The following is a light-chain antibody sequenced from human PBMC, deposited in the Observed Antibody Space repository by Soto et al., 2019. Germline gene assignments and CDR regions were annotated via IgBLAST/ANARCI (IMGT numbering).Light chain of an antibody. Sequence: QSVMTQPPSVSAAPGQKVTISCSGSSSNIGGNSVSWYQQLPGTAPKLLIYEVTNRPSGASARFSGSKSANTASLTISGLQAEDEAHYYCTSYTRSSTWVFGGGTKVTVL. CDR2: EVT. J-gene: IGLJ3*02. V-gene: IGLV2-14*01. CDR1: SSNIGGNS. CDR3: TSYTRSSTWV.